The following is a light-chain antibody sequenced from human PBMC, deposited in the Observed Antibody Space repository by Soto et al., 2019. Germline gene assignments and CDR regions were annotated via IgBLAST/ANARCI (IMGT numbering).Light chain of an antibody. CDR1: HGISNN. Sequence: DIQMTQSPSSLSASVGDRVTITCRASHGISNNLAWYQQKPGKDPKLLIYGASTLQSGVPSRFSGSGSGTDFTLTISSLQPEDVATYYCQKYDSAPLTFGQGTKVEFK. CDR2: GAS. V-gene: IGKV1-27*01. J-gene: IGKJ1*01. CDR3: QKYDSAPLT.